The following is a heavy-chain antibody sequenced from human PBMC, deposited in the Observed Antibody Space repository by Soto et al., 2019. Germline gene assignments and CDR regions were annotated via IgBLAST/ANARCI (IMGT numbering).Heavy chain of an antibody. V-gene: IGHV1-46*01. J-gene: IGHJ4*02. D-gene: IGHD2-21*01. CDR2: INPNGGST. Sequence: QVQLVQSGAEVKKPGASVTVSCKASGYIFIHYYIHWVRQAPGQGLEWMAIINPNGGSTNYAQKFQGRVTGTSDTAMSTVSMELNSLGSDDTAVYFCARSLLQGDVWGQGTLVTVSS. CDR1: GYIFIHYY. CDR3: ARSLLQGDV.